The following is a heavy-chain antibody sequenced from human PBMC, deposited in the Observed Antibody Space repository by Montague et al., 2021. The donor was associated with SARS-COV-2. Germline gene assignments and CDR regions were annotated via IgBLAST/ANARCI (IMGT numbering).Heavy chain of an antibody. J-gene: IGHJ3*02. CDR1: GLTFSNYA. Sequence: SPRLSWSASGLTFSNYAMSWVRQAPGRGPECVSGISGSGGTTYYADSVKGRFTISRDNSKNTLYLQMNSLRAEDTAVYYCANPKGAFDIWGQGTMVTVSS. CDR3: ANPKGAFDI. V-gene: IGHV3-23*01. CDR2: ISGSGGTT.